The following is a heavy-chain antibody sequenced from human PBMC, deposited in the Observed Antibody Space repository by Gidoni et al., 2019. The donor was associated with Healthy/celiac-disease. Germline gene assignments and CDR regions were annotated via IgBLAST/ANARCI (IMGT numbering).Heavy chain of an antibody. CDR1: GYTFTGFY. CDR3: ATSSRLEWLLVGNAFDI. CDR2: INPNSGGT. V-gene: IGHV1-2*06. D-gene: IGHD3-3*01. Sequence: QVQLVQSGAEVKKPGASVKVSCKASGYTFTGFYMQWVRQAPGQGLEWMGRINPNSGGTNYAQKFQGRVTMTRDTSISTAYMELSRLRSDDTAVYYCATSSRLEWLLVGNAFDIWGQGTMVTVSS. J-gene: IGHJ3*02.